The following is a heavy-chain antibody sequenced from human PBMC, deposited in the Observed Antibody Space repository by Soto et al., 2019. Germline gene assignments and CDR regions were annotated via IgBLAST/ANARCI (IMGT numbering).Heavy chain of an antibody. Sequence: TLSLTCTVSGGSISSGGYYWSWIRQHPGKGLEWIGYIYYSGSTYYNPSLKSRVTISVDTSKNQFSLKLSSVTAADTAVYYCARGSLMTHFDYWGQGTLVTVSS. CDR1: GGSISSGGYY. CDR3: ARGSLMTHFDY. V-gene: IGHV4-31*03. CDR2: IYYSGST. J-gene: IGHJ4*02.